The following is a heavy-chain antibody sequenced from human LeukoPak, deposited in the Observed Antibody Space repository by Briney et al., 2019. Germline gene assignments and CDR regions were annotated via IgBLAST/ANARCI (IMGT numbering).Heavy chain of an antibody. CDR3: ARDKFGAAGNLFDY. J-gene: IGHJ4*02. Sequence: PGGSLRLSCAASGFTFSSYAMHWVRQAPGKGLEWVAVISYDGSNKYYADSVKGRFTISRDNSKNTLYLQMNSLRAEDTAVYYCARDKFGAAGNLFDYWGQGTLVTVSS. CDR1: GFTFSSYA. V-gene: IGHV3-30*04. D-gene: IGHD6-13*01. CDR2: ISYDGSNK.